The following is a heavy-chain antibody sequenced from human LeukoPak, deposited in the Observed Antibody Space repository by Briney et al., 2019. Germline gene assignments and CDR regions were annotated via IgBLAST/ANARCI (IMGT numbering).Heavy chain of an antibody. CDR1: GYTFTGYY. V-gene: IGHV1-46*01. J-gene: IGHJ3*01. CDR3: ARGYLPNGRGGGDCYSF. Sequence: GASVKVSCKASGYTFTGYYMHWVRQAPGQGLEWMGIINPSGGSTSYAQKFQGRVTMTRDTSTSTVYMELSSLRSEDTAVYYCARGYLPNGRGGGDCYSFWGQGTMVTVSS. CDR2: INPSGGST. D-gene: IGHD2-21*02.